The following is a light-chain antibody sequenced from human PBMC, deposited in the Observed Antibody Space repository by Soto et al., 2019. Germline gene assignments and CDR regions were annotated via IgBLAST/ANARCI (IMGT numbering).Light chain of an antibody. J-gene: IGKJ1*01. CDR1: QSVLYSSNNKNY. Sequence: DIVMTQSPDSLAVSLGERATINCKSSQSVLYSSNNKNYLAWYQQKPGQPPKLLIYWASTRESGVPDRFSGGGSGKDFTLTISGLQADDVAVYYCQQYYRPWTFGQGTKVEI. V-gene: IGKV4-1*01. CDR3: QQYYRPWT. CDR2: WAS.